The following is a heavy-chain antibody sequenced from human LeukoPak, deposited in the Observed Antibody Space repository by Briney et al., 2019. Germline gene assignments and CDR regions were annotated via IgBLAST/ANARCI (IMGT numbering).Heavy chain of an antibody. CDR1: GFTFRSYA. CDR2: INWNGGST. V-gene: IGHV3-20*01. D-gene: IGHD6-19*01. Sequence: GGSLRLSCAASGFTFRSYAMSWVRQAPGKGLEWVSGINWNGGSTGYADSVEGRFTISRDNAKNSLYLQMNSLRAEDTALYHCARAMYSSGWYGGYYYGMDVWGQGTTVTVSS. J-gene: IGHJ6*02. CDR3: ARAMYSSGWYGGYYYGMDV.